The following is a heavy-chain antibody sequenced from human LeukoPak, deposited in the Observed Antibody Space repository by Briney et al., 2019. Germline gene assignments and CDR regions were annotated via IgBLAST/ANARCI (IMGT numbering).Heavy chain of an antibody. V-gene: IGHV3-48*01. J-gene: IGHJ6*02. Sequence: GGSLRLSCEASGFIFSRDSMNWVRQAPGKGLEWISYISHDSGVRYYADSVRGRFTISRDNAKNSLHLQMHSLRAEDTAVYYCARVFAPGRTRWLQTYYYYGMDVWGQGTTVTVSS. D-gene: IGHD5-24*01. CDR3: ARVFAPGRTRWLQTYYYYGMDV. CDR1: GFIFSRDS. CDR2: ISHDSGVR.